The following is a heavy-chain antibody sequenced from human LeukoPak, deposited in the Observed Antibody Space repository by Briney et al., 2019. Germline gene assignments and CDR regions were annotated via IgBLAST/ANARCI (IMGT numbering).Heavy chain of an antibody. CDR1: GFTFSSYA. CDR2: ISGSGGST. V-gene: IGHV3-23*01. CDR3: ARLTMVRGKGYFDY. Sequence: GGSLGLSCAASGFTFSSYAMSWVRQAPGKGLEWVSAISGSGGSTYYADSVKGRFTISRDNSKNTLYLQMNSLRAEDTAVYYCARLTMVRGKGYFDYWGQGTLVTVSS. J-gene: IGHJ4*02. D-gene: IGHD3-10*01.